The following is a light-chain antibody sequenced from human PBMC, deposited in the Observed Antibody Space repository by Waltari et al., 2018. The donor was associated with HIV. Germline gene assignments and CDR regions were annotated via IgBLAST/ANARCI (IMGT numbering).Light chain of an antibody. V-gene: IGKV3-11*01. CDR2: DTS. CDR1: QSVGTY. CDR3: LQYYSNTWT. Sequence: EIVLTQSPATLSLSPGERATLSCKASQSVGTYIAWYQQKVGQAPRLLIYDTSNRAPGIPARFSGSGSGTDFTLTINSLQAEDVAVYYCLQYYSNTWTFGQGTKVEIK. J-gene: IGKJ1*01.